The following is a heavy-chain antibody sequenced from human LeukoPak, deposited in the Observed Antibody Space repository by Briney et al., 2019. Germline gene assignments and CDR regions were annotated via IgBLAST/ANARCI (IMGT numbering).Heavy chain of an antibody. V-gene: IGHV3-21*01. J-gene: IGHJ4*02. CDR3: AIDSPGYCSGGSCYGLDY. Sequence: GGSLRLPCAASGFTFSSYSMHWVRQAPGKGLEWVSSISSSSSYIYYADSVKGRFTISRDNPKNSLYLQMNSLRAEDTAVYYCAIDSPGYCSGGSCYGLDYWGQGTLVTVPS. CDR2: ISSSSSYI. CDR1: GFTFSSYS. D-gene: IGHD2-15*01.